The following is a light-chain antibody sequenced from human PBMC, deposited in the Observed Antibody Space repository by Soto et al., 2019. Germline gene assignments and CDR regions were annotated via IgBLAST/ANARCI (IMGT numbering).Light chain of an antibody. CDR3: QQYSHLIT. V-gene: IGKV1-12*01. CDR2: TAS. J-gene: IGKJ5*01. CDR1: QGISTW. Sequence: DIQMTQSPSSLSASVGDRVTITCRASQGISTWLAWYQQKPGKAPKLLIYTASRLQTGVPPRFSGSGSGTDFTFTISSLQPEDIATYYCQQYSHLITFGQGTRLEIK.